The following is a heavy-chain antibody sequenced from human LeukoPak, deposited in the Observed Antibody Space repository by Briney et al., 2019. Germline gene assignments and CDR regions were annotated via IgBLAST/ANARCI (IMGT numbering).Heavy chain of an antibody. V-gene: IGHV4-59*08. CDR1: GGSISSYY. D-gene: IGHD2-15*01. CDR3: ARVGCSGGSCYSRYYYYYMDV. CDR2: IYYSGST. J-gene: IGHJ6*03. Sequence: SETLSLTCTVSGGSISSYYWTWIRQPPGKGLEWIGYIYYSGSTNFNPSLKSRVTISVDTSENQFSLNLRSVTAADTAVYYCARVGCSGGSCYSRYYYYYMDVWGKGTTVTVSS.